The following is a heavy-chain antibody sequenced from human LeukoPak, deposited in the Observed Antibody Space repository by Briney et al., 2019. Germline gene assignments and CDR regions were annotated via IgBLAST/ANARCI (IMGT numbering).Heavy chain of an antibody. J-gene: IGHJ6*03. Sequence: GGSLRLSCAASGFTFSSYEMNWVRQAPGKGLEWVSYISSSGSTIYYADSVKGRFTISRDNAKNSLYLQMNSLRAEDTALYYCAKDWAAAGPGYYYYMDVWGKGTTVTVSS. CDR3: AKDWAAAGPGYYYYMDV. V-gene: IGHV3-48*03. CDR1: GFTFSSYE. CDR2: ISSSGSTI. D-gene: IGHD6-13*01.